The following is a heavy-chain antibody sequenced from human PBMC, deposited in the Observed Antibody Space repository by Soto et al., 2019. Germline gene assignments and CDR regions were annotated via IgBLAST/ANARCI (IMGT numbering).Heavy chain of an antibody. Sequence: SETLSLTCAVSGGSISSGGYSWSWIRQPPGKGLEWIGYIYHSGSTYYNPSLKSRVTISVDRSKNQFSLKLSSVTAADTAVYYCARAASYNWVDPWGQGTLVTVSS. D-gene: IGHD6-13*01. V-gene: IGHV4-30-2*01. CDR1: GGSISSGGYS. CDR3: ARAASYNWVDP. CDR2: IYHSGST. J-gene: IGHJ5*02.